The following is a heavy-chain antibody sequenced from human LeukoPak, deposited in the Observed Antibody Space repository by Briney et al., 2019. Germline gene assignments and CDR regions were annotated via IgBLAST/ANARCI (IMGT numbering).Heavy chain of an antibody. J-gene: IGHJ4*02. CDR1: GYTFTSYG. CDR3: ARQAGGYSSGWYQFHFDY. CDR2: INNYNGNA. Sequence: ASVKVSCKASGYTFTSYGISWVRQAPGQGLEWMGWINNYNGNADYAQKPQGRVTVTTDTSTSTAYMELKSLRSDDTAVYYCARQAGGYSSGWYQFHFDYWGQGTLVTVSS. D-gene: IGHD6-19*01. V-gene: IGHV1-18*04.